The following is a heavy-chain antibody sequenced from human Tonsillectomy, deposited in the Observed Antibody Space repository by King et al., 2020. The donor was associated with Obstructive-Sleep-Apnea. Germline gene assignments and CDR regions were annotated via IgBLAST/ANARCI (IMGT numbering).Heavy chain of an antibody. CDR1: GGSISSGGYY. V-gene: IGHV4-31*03. J-gene: IGHJ4*02. CDR3: ARKGASVSIDY. D-gene: IGHD3-16*01. Sequence: VQLQESGPGLVKPSQTLSLTCTVSGGSISSGGYYWSWFRQHPGKGLEWIGYIYYSWSTYYNPSLKSRVTISVDTSKNQFSLKLSSVTAADTAVYYCARKGASVSIDYWGQGTLVTVSS. CDR2: IYYSWST.